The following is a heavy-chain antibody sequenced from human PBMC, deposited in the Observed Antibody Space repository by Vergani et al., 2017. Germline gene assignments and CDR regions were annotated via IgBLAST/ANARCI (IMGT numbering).Heavy chain of an antibody. D-gene: IGHD2-2*01. CDR1: GYTFTGYY. CDR3: ARGXCSSTSCYRYYYYGMDV. CDR2: INPNSGGT. Sequence: QVQLVQSGAEVKKPGASVKVSCKASGYTFTGYYMHWVRQAPGQGLEWMGWINPNSGGTNYAQKFQGWVTMTRDTSISTAYMELSRLRSDDTAVYYCARGXCSSTSCYRYYYYGMDVWGQGTTVTVSS. J-gene: IGHJ6*02. V-gene: IGHV1-2*04.